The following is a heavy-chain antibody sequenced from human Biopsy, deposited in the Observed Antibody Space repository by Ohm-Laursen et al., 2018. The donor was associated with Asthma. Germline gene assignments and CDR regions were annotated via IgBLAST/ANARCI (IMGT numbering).Heavy chain of an antibody. J-gene: IGHJ4*02. CDR1: GFAVSRDY. CDR2: IYSGGTS. Sequence: SLRLSCSAPGFAVSRDYMFWVRQAPGKGLEWVSVIYSGGTSHTADSVRGRFTISREYSKNKLYLQMHRLRDEEKAVYYCERGDRRKGAHYYLDYWGQGTLVTVSS. V-gene: IGHV3-53*01. CDR3: ERGDRRKGAHYYLDY. D-gene: IGHD2-15*01.